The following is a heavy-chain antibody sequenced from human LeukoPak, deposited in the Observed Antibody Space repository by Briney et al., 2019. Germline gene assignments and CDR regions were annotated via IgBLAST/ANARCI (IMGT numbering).Heavy chain of an antibody. J-gene: IGHJ3*01. CDR2: INPSGST. CDR3: ARASYYESRNNIAFDL. Sequence: SEPLSLTCTVSGGSINNYYWSWIRQPAGKGLEWIGRINPSGSTKNNPSLKSRVTMSLDTRKNQLSLNLGSVTAADTAVYYCARASYYESRNNIAFDLWGRGTMVTVSS. D-gene: IGHD3-10*01. V-gene: IGHV4-4*07. CDR1: GGSINNYY.